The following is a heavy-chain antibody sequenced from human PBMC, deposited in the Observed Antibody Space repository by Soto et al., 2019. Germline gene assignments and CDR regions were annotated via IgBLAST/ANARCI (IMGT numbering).Heavy chain of an antibody. V-gene: IGHV1-69*13. CDR2: IIPIFGTA. CDR1: GGTFSSYA. CDR3: ARVSYYYDSSGEYNWFDP. D-gene: IGHD3-22*01. Sequence: GASVKVSCKAPGGTFSSYAISWVRQAPGQGLEWMGGIIPIFGTANYAQKFQGRVTITADESTSTAYMELSSLRSEDTAVYYCARVSYYYDSSGEYNWFDPWGQGTLVTVS. J-gene: IGHJ5*02.